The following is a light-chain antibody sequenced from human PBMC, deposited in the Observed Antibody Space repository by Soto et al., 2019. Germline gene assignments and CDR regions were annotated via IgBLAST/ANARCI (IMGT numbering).Light chain of an antibody. V-gene: IGKV3-11*01. J-gene: IGKJ3*01. Sequence: EIVLTQSPATLSLSPGERATLSCRASQSVSSYLAWYQQKPGQAPRLLIYDASNRATGIPARFSGSGSGTDFTLTISSLEPEDFAVYYCQQRSNDPFGPGTKVDIK. CDR3: QQRSNDP. CDR2: DAS. CDR1: QSVSSY.